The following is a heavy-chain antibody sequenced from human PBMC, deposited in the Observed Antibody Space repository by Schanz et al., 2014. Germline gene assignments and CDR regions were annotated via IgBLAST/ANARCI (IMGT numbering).Heavy chain of an antibody. J-gene: IGHJ4*02. CDR3: ARSPHYRERKQRSARPTTTNL. D-gene: IGHD1-26*01. CDR1: GFTFSDYA. Sequence: EVQLVESGGGLVQPGGSLIISCSASGFTFSDYALHWVRQAPGKGLEYVSAITRDGGGTYYADSVKGRFIISRDTSRNMLFLQMSSLTSDDTAVYYCARSPHYRERKQRSARPTTTNLWGQGTLVTVFS. CDR2: ITRDGGGT. V-gene: IGHV3-64D*06.